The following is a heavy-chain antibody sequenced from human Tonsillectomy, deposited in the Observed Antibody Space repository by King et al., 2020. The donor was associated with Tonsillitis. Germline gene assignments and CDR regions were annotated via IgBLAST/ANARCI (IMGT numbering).Heavy chain of an antibody. J-gene: IGHJ4*02. CDR3: AKAGPKNAIAVAEGPFDY. Sequence: VQLVESGGGLVQPGGSLRLSCAASGFTFSNFAMNWVRQGPGKGLEWVSGISGSGATYYADSVRGRFTLSRDTSKNTVYLQMDSLRAEDTAAYYCAKAGPKNAIAVAEGPFDYWGQGNLVTVPS. V-gene: IGHV3-23*04. CDR2: ISGSGAT. D-gene: IGHD6-13*01. CDR1: GFTFSNFA.